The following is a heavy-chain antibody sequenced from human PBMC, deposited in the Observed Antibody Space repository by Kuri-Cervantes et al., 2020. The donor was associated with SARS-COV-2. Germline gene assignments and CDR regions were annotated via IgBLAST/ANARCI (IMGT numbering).Heavy chain of an antibody. Sequence: ASVKVSCKASGYTFTSYYTHWVRQAPGQGLEWMGIINPNGGSSDYAQRFQGRVTMTRDTSTSTVYMELSSLRSEDTAVYYCARLSTKTEIGDFDYWGQGTLVTVSS. CDR1: GYTFTSYY. J-gene: IGHJ4*02. V-gene: IGHV1-46*01. CDR3: ARLSTKTEIGDFDY. D-gene: IGHD3-10*01. CDR2: INPNGGSS.